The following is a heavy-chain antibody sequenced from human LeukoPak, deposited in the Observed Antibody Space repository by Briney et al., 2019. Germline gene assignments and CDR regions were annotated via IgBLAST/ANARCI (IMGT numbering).Heavy chain of an antibody. D-gene: IGHD3-10*01. J-gene: IGHJ6*02. Sequence: SETLSLTCAVYGGSFSGYYWSWIRQPPGKGLEWIGEINHSRSTNYNPSLKSRVTISVDTSKNQFSLKLSSVTAADTAVYYCARGQFYGSGSYPTYYYYYYGMDVWGQGTTVTVSS. V-gene: IGHV4-34*01. CDR1: GGSFSGYY. CDR2: INHSRST. CDR3: ARGQFYGSGSYPTYYYYYYGMDV.